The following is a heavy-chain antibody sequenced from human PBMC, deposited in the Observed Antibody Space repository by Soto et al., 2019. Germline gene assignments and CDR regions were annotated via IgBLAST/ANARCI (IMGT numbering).Heavy chain of an antibody. CDR2: IYYSGNT. D-gene: IGHD5-12*01. CDR1: GGSISSYY. J-gene: IGHJ4*02. V-gene: IGHV4-59*08. Sequence: PSETLSLTCTVSGGSISSYYWSWIRKQPGKGLEWIGYIYYSGNTNYNPSLKSRVTISVDTSKNQFSLNLSSVTAADTAVYYCARQLYSGYDYYYFDCWGQGTLVTVSS. CDR3: ARQLYSGYDYYYFDC.